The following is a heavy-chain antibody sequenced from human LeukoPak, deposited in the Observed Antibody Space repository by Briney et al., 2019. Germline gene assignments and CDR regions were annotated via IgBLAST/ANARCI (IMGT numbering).Heavy chain of an antibody. CDR2: IYYSGST. Sequence: SETPSLTCTVSGGSISSYYWSWIRQPPGKGLEWIGYIYYSGSTNYNPSLKSRVTISVDTSKNQFSLKLSSVTAADTAVYYCARGRGVVVPAAIWFDPWGQGTLVTVSS. D-gene: IGHD2-2*01. V-gene: IGHV4-59*01. CDR1: GGSISSYY. J-gene: IGHJ5*02. CDR3: ARGRGVVVPAAIWFDP.